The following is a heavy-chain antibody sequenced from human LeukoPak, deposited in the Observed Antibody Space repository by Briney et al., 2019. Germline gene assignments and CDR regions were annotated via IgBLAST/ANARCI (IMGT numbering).Heavy chain of an antibody. CDR3: ARQVQYRSGYFPPDP. CDR2: MKGDGSEK. D-gene: IGHD6-19*01. Sequence: GGSLRLSCAASGFTFSNYWMSWVRQAPGKGLEWVANMKGDGSEKHYVDSMKGRFTISRDNAKNSLYLQMNSLTAEDTAEYYCARQVQYRSGYFPPDPWGQGTLVTVSS. CDR1: GFTFSNYW. V-gene: IGHV3-7*01. J-gene: IGHJ5*02.